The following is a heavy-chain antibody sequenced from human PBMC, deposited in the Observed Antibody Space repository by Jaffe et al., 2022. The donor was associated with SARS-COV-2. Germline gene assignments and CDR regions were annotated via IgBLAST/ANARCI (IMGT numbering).Heavy chain of an antibody. D-gene: IGHD2-2*01. CDR2: INSDGSST. Sequence: EVQLVESGGGLVQPGGSLRLSCAASGFTFSSYWMHWVRQAPGKGLVWVSRINSDGSSTSYADSVKGRFTISRDNAKNTLYLQMNSLRAEDTAVYYCAILPAPYYYYGMDVWGQGTTVTVSS. CDR3: AILPAPYYYYGMDV. CDR1: GFTFSSYW. V-gene: IGHV3-74*01. J-gene: IGHJ6*02.